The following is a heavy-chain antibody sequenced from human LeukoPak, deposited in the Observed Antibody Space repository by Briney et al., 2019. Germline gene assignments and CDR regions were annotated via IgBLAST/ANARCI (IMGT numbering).Heavy chain of an antibody. CDR1: GFSFSNAW. J-gene: IGHJ4*02. Sequence: PGGSLRLSCAVSGFSFSNAWMNWVRQAPGKGLECVGRIKSVSDGETTDYAAPVKGRFTISRDDSRSTLYLQIHSLRTEDTAVYYCTTLWLGPEYWGQGTLVTVSS. CDR3: TTLWLGPEY. D-gene: IGHD3-10*01. CDR2: IKSVSDGETT. V-gene: IGHV3-15*01.